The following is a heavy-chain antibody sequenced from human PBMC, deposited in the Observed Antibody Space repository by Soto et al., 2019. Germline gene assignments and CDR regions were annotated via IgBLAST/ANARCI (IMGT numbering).Heavy chain of an antibody. V-gene: IGHV3-30*18. Sequence: GGSLRLSFAASGFTFSSYGMHWVRQAPGKGLEWVAVISYDGSNKYYADSVKGRFTISRDNSKNTLYLQMNSLRAEDTAVYYCANTRGFLEWLLPDYWGQGTLVTVSS. D-gene: IGHD3-3*01. J-gene: IGHJ4*02. CDR1: GFTFSSYG. CDR2: ISYDGSNK. CDR3: ANTRGFLEWLLPDY.